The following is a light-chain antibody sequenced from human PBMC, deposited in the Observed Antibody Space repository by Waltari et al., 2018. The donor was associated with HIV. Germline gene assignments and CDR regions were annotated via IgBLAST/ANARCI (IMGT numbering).Light chain of an antibody. CDR1: QRVLWSSNNKNY. V-gene: IGKV4-1*01. CDR2: WAS. Sequence: DIVMTQSPDSLAVSLGERATIHCKSSQRVLWSSNNKNYFAWYQQRPGQPPKLLIYWASTRDSGVPDRFNGSGSGTEFTLTISSLQAEDVAVYYCQQHYSSPPTFGPGTKVQI. J-gene: IGKJ3*01. CDR3: QQHYSSPPT.